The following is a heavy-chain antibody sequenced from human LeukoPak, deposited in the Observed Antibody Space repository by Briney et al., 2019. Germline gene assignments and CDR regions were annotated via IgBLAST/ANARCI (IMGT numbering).Heavy chain of an antibody. CDR1: GYTFTSYG. Sequence: ASVKVPCKASGYTFTSYGISWVRQAPGQGLEWMGWISAYNGNTNYAQKLQGRVTMTTDTSTSTAYMELRSLRSDDTAVYYCARATEPYGSGNLWGQGTLVTVSS. J-gene: IGHJ4*02. V-gene: IGHV1-18*01. CDR2: ISAYNGNT. CDR3: ARATEPYGSGNL. D-gene: IGHD3-10*01.